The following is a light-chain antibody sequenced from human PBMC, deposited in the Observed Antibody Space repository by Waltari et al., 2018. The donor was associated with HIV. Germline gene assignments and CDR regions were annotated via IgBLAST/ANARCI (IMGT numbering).Light chain of an antibody. J-gene: IGLJ3*02. CDR3: QTWGPGIEV. V-gene: IGLV4-69*02. Sequence: LVVTQSPSASASLGASVTLTCTLSSGRNSYALAWHQQQPEKGPRYLMRLNSAGSHTKGAGIPDRFSGSSSGAERYLTISSLQSEDEADYYCQTWGPGIEVFGGGTKLTVL. CDR2: LNSAGSH. CDR1: SGRNSYA.